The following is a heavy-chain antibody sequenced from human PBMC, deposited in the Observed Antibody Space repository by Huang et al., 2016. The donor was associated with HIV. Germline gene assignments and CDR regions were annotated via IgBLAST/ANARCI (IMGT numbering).Heavy chain of an antibody. CDR3: AKGRATILDRLDS. D-gene: IGHD3-3*01. CDR1: GVPFSRYA. V-gene: IGHV3-23*01. CDR2: ISSNGETS. Sequence: EVQLLESGGGLVRPGGSLRLSCAASGVPFSRYAMSWVRKAPGKGLEWGSVISSNGETSDYTDSVKGRFTISRDNSKNTVSMQMHSLRVEDTAVYYCAKGRATILDRLDSWGQGTLVTVSS. J-gene: IGHJ4*02.